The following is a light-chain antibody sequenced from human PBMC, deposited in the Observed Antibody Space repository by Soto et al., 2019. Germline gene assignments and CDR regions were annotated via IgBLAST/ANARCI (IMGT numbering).Light chain of an antibody. CDR1: SGDVDPYNY. Sequence: QSVLTQPPSVSGSPGQSVTISCTGTSGDVDPYNYVSWYQQLPGRAPKLVIYDVNMRPSGVPDRFSGSKSGDTSSLTISGLQAEDEADYYCCSYVGTPLVGGGTKLTVL. J-gene: IGLJ2*01. V-gene: IGLV2-11*01. CDR2: DVN. CDR3: CSYVGTPL.